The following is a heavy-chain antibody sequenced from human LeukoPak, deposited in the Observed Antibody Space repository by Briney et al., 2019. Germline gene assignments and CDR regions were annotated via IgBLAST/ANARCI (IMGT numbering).Heavy chain of an antibody. Sequence: GGSLRLSCAASGFTFSNYWMSWVRQVPGKGLEWVAVTSSDLNVKLYADSVKGRFTISRDNSRSTLYLQMNSLRPEDTAIYYCAREGYYGSGSPPSLYFDYWGQGTLVTVSS. CDR1: GFTFSNYW. V-gene: IGHV3-30*03. D-gene: IGHD3-10*01. CDR3: AREGYYGSGSPPSLYFDY. CDR2: TSSDLNVK. J-gene: IGHJ4*02.